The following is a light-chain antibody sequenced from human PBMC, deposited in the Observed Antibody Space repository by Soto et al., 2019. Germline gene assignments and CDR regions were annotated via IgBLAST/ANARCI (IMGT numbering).Light chain of an antibody. CDR1: QSISSW. CDR3: QQYSGYPFT. CDR2: KAS. V-gene: IGKV1-5*03. Sequence: DIQMTQSPSTLSASVGDRVTITCRASQSISSWLAWYQQKPGKAPKLLIYKASSLESGLPSRFSGSGSGTEFTLTISSLQPDDFATYFCQQYSGYPFTFGPGTKVAIK. J-gene: IGKJ3*01.